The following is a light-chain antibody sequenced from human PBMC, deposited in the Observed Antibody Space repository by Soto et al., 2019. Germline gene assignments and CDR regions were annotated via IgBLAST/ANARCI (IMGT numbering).Light chain of an antibody. CDR1: QSISSSY. CDR3: QQYDTSPFT. J-gene: IGKJ3*01. Sequence: EIVLTQSPGTLSLSPGERATLSCRASQSISSSYLAWYQHEPGQAPRLLLFATSIRATGIPDRISGSGSGTDFTLSISRLEPEDFAVYYCQQYDTSPFTFGPGTKVDIK. V-gene: IGKV3-20*01. CDR2: ATS.